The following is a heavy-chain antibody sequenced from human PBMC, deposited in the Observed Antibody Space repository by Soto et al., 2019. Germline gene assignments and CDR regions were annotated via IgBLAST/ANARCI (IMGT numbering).Heavy chain of an antibody. V-gene: IGHV1-18*01. CDR3: ARHAGNLCTIVSCDSSLGHNWFDP. Sequence: QVHLVQSGAEVKKPGASVKVSCQASGYTFTSYGISWVRQAPGQGLEWMGWISAYSGNTNFAREFRGRVTTTTDTSTGTVYMELGSLTSDDTAVYYCARHAGNLCTIVSCDSSLGHNWFDPWGQGTLVTVSS. J-gene: IGHJ5*02. CDR1: GYTFTSYG. CDR2: ISAYSGNT. D-gene: IGHD2-8*01.